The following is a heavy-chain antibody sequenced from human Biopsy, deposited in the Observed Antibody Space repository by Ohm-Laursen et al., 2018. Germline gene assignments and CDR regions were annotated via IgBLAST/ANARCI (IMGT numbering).Heavy chain of an antibody. V-gene: IGHV3-11*01. CDR1: GFSFADYY. D-gene: IGHD6-13*01. CDR2: ISSSGNTE. CDR3: VTEVGGVSSWYNN. Sequence: SLRLSCAANGFSFADYYMSWIRQAPGKGLDWVSYISSSGNTEKYADSVKGRFTISRDNAKQSAHLQMNSLRAEDTAVYYCVTEVGGVSSWYNNWGQGTLVTVSS. J-gene: IGHJ4*02.